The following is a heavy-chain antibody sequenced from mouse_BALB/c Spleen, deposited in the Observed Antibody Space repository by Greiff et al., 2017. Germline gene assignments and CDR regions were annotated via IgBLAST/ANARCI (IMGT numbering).Heavy chain of an antibody. V-gene: IGHV5-6-3*01. CDR3: VRVILSDAMDN. J-gene: IGHJ4*01. Sequence: EVKLVESGGGLVQPGGSLKLSCAASGFTFSSYGMSWVRQTPDKRLELVATINSNGGSTYYPDSVKGRFTISRDNAKNTLYLQMSSLKSEDTAMYYCVRVILSDAMDNWGQGTSETVSS. CDR1: GFTFSSYG. CDR2: INSNGGST.